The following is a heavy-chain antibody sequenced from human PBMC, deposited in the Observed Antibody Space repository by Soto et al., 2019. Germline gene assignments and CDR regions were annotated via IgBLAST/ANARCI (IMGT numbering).Heavy chain of an antibody. CDR3: ASRDPGTSVDY. V-gene: IGHV4-4*02. D-gene: IGHD1-7*01. J-gene: IGHJ4*02. CDR2: IYRTGST. CDR1: GGSFTINNW. Sequence: SETLSLTCAVSGGSFTINNWCTWVRQPPGQGLEWIGEIYRTGSTNYNPSLKSRVTISLDKSENQFSLKVTSLTAADTAVYYCASRDPGTSVDYWGQGTLVTVSS.